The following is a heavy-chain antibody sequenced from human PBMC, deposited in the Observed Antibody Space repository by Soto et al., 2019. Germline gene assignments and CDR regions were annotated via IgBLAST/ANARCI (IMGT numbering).Heavy chain of an antibody. CDR3: ARAQWELDY. V-gene: IGHV3-11*05. J-gene: IGHJ4*02. CDR1: GFTFSDYY. Sequence: PGGSLRLSCAASGFTFSDYYMSWIRQAPGKGLERVSFISTTGSFTNYADSLKGRFTISRDNAKNSLYLQINSLRGDDTAVYYCARAQWELDYWGQGTLVTVSS. D-gene: IGHD1-26*01. CDR2: ISTTGSFT.